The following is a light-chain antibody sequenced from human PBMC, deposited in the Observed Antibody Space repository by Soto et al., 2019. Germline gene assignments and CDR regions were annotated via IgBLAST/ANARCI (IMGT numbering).Light chain of an antibody. J-gene: IGKJ5*01. CDR3: QHRSNWPIT. V-gene: IGKV3D-20*02. CDR2: GAS. CDR1: QSVSSSY. Sequence: EVVLKQSLGALSLSLGERATLSCRASQSVSSSYLAWYQQKPGQAPRLLIYGASSRATGIPDRFSGSGSGTDFTLTISRLEPEDFAVYYCQHRSNWPITFGQ.